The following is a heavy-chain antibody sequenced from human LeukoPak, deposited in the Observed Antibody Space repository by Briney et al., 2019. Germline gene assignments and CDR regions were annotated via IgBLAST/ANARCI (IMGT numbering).Heavy chain of an antibody. D-gene: IGHD1-14*01. Sequence: GSLKLSCTASGFAFRIYGMRWVRQEPGKGLEWVAFIWPGGTRSFYADSVKGRFTISRDDSNNTVYLHMSSLKAEDTALYYCVRDRNNNYFDYWDQGTLLTVSS. V-gene: IGHV3-33*01. CDR3: VRDRNNNYFDY. CDR2: IWPGGTRS. CDR1: GFAFRIYG. J-gene: IGHJ4*02.